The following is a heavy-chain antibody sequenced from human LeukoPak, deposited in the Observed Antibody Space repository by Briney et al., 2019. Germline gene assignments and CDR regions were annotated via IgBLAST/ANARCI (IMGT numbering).Heavy chain of an antibody. D-gene: IGHD3-22*01. Sequence: ASVKVSCKASGYTFTSYAMHWVRQAPGQRIEWMGWINAGNGNTKYSQKFQGRVSITRDTSASTAYMELSSLRSEDTAVYYCARGAPITMIVEVLTTWFDPWGQGTLVTVSS. CDR2: INAGNGNT. J-gene: IGHJ5*02. V-gene: IGHV1-3*01. CDR3: ARGAPITMIVEVLTTWFDP. CDR1: GYTFTSYA.